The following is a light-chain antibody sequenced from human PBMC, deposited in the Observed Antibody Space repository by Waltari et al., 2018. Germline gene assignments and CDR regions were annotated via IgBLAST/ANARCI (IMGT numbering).Light chain of an antibody. CDR3: CSHAGSAIAL. CDR2: DVN. Sequence: QSALTQPASVSASPGESITISCTGTSGDIGSYDFVSWYQQHPGKAPTVMIFDVNQRPSGVSNRFSGSKSGNTASLTISELQAADDADYYCCSHAGSAIALFGGGTKVTVL. V-gene: IGLV2-23*02. J-gene: IGLJ3*02. CDR1: SGDIGSYDF.